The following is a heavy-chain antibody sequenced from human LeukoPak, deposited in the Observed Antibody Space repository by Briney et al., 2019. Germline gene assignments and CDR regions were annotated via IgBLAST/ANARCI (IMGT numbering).Heavy chain of an antibody. CDR3: ARAGSYLYYFDY. J-gene: IGHJ4*02. V-gene: IGHV3-21*01. D-gene: IGHD1-14*01. Sequence: GGSLRLSCAASGFTFSSYSMNWVRQAPGKGLEWVSSISSSSSYIYYADSVKGRFTISRDNAKNSLHLQMNSLRAEDTAVYYCARAGSYLYYFDYWGQGTLVTVSS. CDR2: ISSSSSYI. CDR1: GFTFSSYS.